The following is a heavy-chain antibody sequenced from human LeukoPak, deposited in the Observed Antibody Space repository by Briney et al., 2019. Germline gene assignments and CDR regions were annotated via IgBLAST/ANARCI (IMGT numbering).Heavy chain of an antibody. CDR1: GGSISSYY. D-gene: IGHD3-22*01. CDR3: ALGDSRDGRPFDY. CDR2: IYYSGCT. V-gene: IGHV4-59*08. Sequence: SETLSLTCTVSGGSISSYYWSWIRQPPGKGLEWIGYIYYSGCTNYNPSLKSRVTISVDTSKNQFSLKLSSVTAADTAVYYCALGDSRDGRPFDYWGQGTLVTVSS. J-gene: IGHJ4*02.